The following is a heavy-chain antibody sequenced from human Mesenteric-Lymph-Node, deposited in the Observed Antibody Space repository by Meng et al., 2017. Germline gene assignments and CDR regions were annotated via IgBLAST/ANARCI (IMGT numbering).Heavy chain of an antibody. CDR1: GYSISSGYY. V-gene: IGHV4-38-2*02. CDR3: ARDQMHRLPTGKYYYGSGSYYSGWDGDY. CDR2: IYHSGST. J-gene: IGHJ4*02. D-gene: IGHD3-10*01. Sequence: SETLSLTCTVSGYSISSGYYWGWIRQPPGKGLEWIGSIYHSGSTYYNPSLKSRVTISVDTSKNQFSLKLSSVTAADTAVYYCARDQMHRLPTGKYYYGSGSYYSGWDGDYWGQGKRVTGAS.